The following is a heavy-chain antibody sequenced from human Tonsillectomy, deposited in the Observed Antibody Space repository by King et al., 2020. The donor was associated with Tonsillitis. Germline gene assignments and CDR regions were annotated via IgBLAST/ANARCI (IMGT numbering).Heavy chain of an antibody. J-gene: IGHJ3*01. D-gene: IGHD3-10*01. CDR2: IWNDGTNS. CDR1: GFTISNYG. V-gene: IGHV3-33*01. Sequence: VQLVESGGGVVQPGRSLRLSCAASGFTISNYGIHWVRQAPGKGLEWVAVIWNDGTNSYYADSVKGRFTISRDDSKNTLYLQMHSLRAEDTAVYYCAREFYYGSGHLGAFDVWGQGTMVTVSS. CDR3: AREFYYGSGHLGAFDV.